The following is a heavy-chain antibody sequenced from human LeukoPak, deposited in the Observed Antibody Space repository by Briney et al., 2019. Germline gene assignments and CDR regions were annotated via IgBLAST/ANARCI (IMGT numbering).Heavy chain of an antibody. D-gene: IGHD3-9*01. J-gene: IGHJ4*02. V-gene: IGHV3-30*02. CDR3: ARGSDILTGYLFRFEY. Sequence: PGGSLRLSCAASGFTFSSYGMHWVRQAPGKGLEWVAFIRYDGSNKYYADSVKGRFTISRDNAKNSLYLQMNSLRAEDTAVYYCARGSDILTGYLFRFEYWGQGTQVTVSS. CDR1: GFTFSSYG. CDR2: IRYDGSNK.